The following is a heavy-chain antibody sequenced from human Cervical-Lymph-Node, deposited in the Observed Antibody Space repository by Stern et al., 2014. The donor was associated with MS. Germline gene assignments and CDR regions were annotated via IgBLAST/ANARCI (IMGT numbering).Heavy chain of an antibody. V-gene: IGHV2-5*02. D-gene: IGHD3-22*01. CDR2: IYWDDDK. Sequence: QVTLRESGPTLVKPTQTLTLTCTFSGFSLSTSGVGVGWIRQPPGKALEWLALIYWDDDKRYSPSLKSRLTITKDTSKNQLVLTMTNMDPVDTATYYCALVPGYYDTPSNEYFQHWGQGTLVTVSS. CDR1: GFSLSTSGVG. CDR3: ALVPGYYDTPSNEYFQH. J-gene: IGHJ1*01.